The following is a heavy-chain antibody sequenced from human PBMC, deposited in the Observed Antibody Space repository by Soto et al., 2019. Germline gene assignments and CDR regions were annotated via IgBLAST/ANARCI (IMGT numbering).Heavy chain of an antibody. Sequence: SLRLSCAASGFTLSSYGMHWVRQAPGKGLEWVAAISYDGSNKYYVDSVKGRFTISRDNSKNTLYLQMNSLRAEDTAVYYCARESGSYHLDYWGQGTPVTVSS. D-gene: IGHD1-26*01. V-gene: IGHV3-30*03. CDR1: GFTLSSYG. CDR3: ARESGSYHLDY. J-gene: IGHJ4*02. CDR2: ISYDGSNK.